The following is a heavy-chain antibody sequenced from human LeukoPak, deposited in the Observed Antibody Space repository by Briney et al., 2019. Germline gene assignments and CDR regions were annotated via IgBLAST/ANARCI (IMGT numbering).Heavy chain of an antibody. V-gene: IGHV4-39*01. Sequence: SETLSLARTVSGGSISSSSYYWGWIRQPPGKGLEWIGSIYYSGSTYYNPSLKSRVTISVDTSKNQFSLKLSSVTAADTAVYYCARQDIVGAIDAFDIWGQGTMVTVSS. CDR3: ARQDIVGAIDAFDI. D-gene: IGHD5-12*01. J-gene: IGHJ3*02. CDR2: IYYSGST. CDR1: GGSISSSSYY.